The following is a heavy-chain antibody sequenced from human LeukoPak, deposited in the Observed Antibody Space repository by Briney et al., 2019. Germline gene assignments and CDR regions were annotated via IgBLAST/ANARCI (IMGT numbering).Heavy chain of an antibody. CDR3: ARDSLEGGYCSGGSCYFFDP. V-gene: IGHV1-18*01. CDR2: ISAYNGHT. CDR1: GYTFTNYG. Sequence: ASVKVSCMASGYTFTNYGISWVRQAPGQGVEWVGWISAYNGHTKYAQKVQGRVTMTRDTSTSTAYMELSSLRSEDTAVYYCARDSLEGGYCSGGSCYFFDPWGQGTLVTVSS. J-gene: IGHJ5*02. D-gene: IGHD2-15*01.